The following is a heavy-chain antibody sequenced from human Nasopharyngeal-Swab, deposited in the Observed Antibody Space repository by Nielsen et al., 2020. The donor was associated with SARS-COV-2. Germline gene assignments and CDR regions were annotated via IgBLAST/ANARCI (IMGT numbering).Heavy chain of an antibody. V-gene: IGHV3-7*01. CDR3: ARGYSSPDV. J-gene: IGHJ6*04. CDR1: GFTFSSYW. CDR2: IKQDGSEK. Sequence: GESLKISCAASGFTFSSYWMSWVRQAPGKGLEWVANIKQDGSEKYYVGSVKGRFTISRDNAKNSLYLQMNSLRAEDTAVYYCARGYSSPDVWGKGTTVTVSS. D-gene: IGHD6-13*01.